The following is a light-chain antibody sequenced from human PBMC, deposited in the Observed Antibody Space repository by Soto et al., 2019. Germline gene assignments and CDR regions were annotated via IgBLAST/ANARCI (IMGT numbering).Light chain of an antibody. CDR1: QSLVHIDGNTY. Sequence: DIVLTQTRLSSPVTLGQPASISCRSSQSLVHIDGNTYFNWLQQRPGQPPRLLIYKISNRFPGVPDRYSGSGAATDFTLKSSRVEAEDVGVYYCMQATQSFTVGEGTRLEIK. J-gene: IGKJ2*01. CDR2: KIS. CDR3: MQATQSFT. V-gene: IGKV2-24*01.